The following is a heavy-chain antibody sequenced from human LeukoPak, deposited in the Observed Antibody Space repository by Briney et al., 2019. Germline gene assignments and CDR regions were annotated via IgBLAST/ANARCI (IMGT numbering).Heavy chain of an antibody. CDR2: ISPDSGGT. D-gene: IGHD3-22*01. CDR3: ARGRGSWYDSSGSPYIRFDY. CDR1: GYTFTGYF. J-gene: IGHJ4*02. V-gene: IGHV1-2*02. Sequence: ASVKVSCKASGYTFTGYFIHWVRQAPGQGLEWMGWISPDSGGTNYAQKFQGRVATTRDTSISTAYMELSRLRSDDSAMYYCARGRGSWYDSSGSPYIRFDYWGQGTLVTVSS.